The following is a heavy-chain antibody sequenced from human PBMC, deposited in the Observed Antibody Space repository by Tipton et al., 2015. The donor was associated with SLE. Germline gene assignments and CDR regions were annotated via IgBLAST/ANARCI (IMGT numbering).Heavy chain of an antibody. V-gene: IGHV4-59*11. Sequence: TLSLTCTVSGAFITGHFWNWIRQSPGKGLEWIGYISYNGGTAYNPSLKSRVTISVDTSKNQFSLKLSSVTAADTAIYYCARRGLLVVPTWGRGTLVTVSS. CDR2: ISYNGGT. D-gene: IGHD2-2*01. J-gene: IGHJ4*02. CDR1: GAFITGHF. CDR3: ARRGLLVVPT.